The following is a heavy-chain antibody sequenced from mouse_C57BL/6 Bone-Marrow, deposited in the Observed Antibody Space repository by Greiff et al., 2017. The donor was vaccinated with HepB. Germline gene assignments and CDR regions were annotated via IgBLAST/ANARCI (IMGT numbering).Heavy chain of an antibody. CDR3: ARGPGSGLYYAMDY. J-gene: IGHJ4*01. CDR2: IYPRSGNT. Sequence: QVQLQQSGAELARPGASVKLSCKASGYTFTSYGISWVKQSTGQGLEWIGEIYPRSGNTYYNEKFKGKATLTADKSSSTAYMELRSLTSEDSAVYFCARGPGSGLYYAMDYWGQGTSVTVSS. CDR1: GYTFTSYG. D-gene: IGHD1-3*01. V-gene: IGHV1-81*01.